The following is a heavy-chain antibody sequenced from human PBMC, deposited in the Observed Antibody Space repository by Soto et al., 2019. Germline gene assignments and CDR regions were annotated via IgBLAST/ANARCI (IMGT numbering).Heavy chain of an antibody. CDR3: AVGATSGYFSFFQH. Sequence: EVQLVESGGVVVQPGGSLRLSCAASGFTFDDYTMHWVRQAPGKGLEWVSLISWEGGSRYYADSVQGRFTISRDNSKNSLYLQMNSLVTEDTALYYCAVGATSGYFSFFQHWGQGTLVTVSS. J-gene: IGHJ1*01. CDR2: ISWEGGSR. CDR1: GFTFDDYT. V-gene: IGHV3-43*01. D-gene: IGHD3-22*01.